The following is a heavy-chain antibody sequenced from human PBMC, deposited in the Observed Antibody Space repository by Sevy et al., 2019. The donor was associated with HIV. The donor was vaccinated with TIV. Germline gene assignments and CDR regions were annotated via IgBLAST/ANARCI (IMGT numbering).Heavy chain of an antibody. D-gene: IGHD6-25*01. V-gene: IGHV3-48*02. CDR2: ISSSSSTI. CDR3: ARADSSDRPIENWFDP. J-gene: IGHJ5*02. Sequence: GGSLRLSCAASGFTFSSYSMNWVRQAPGKGLEWVSYISSSSSTIYYADSVKRRFTISRDNAKNSLYLQMNSLRDEDTAVYYCARADSSDRPIENWFDPWGQGTLVTVSS. CDR1: GFTFSSYS.